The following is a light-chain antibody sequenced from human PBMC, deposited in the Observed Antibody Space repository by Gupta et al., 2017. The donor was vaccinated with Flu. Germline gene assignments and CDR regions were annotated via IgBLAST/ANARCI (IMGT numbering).Light chain of an antibody. Sequence: DIQLTQSPSFLSASVGDRVTITCRASQGISIDLAWYQQKPGKAPNLLIYGASTLHTGVPSRFSGSGSGTEFTLTISSLQPEDFGTYYCQRLNNFRFTFGPGTKVDIK. CDR2: GAS. J-gene: IGKJ3*01. CDR3: QRLNNFRFT. V-gene: IGKV1-9*01. CDR1: QGISID.